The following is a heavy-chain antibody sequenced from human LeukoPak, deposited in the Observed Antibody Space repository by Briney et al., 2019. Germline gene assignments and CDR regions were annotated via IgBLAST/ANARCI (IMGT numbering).Heavy chain of an antibody. D-gene: IGHD3-9*01. Sequence: SETLSLTCTVSGGSISSSSYYWGWIRQPPGKGLEWIGSIYYSGSAYYNPSLKSRVTISVDKSKNQFSLKLSSVTAADTAVYYCAREYYDILTGYYLFDYWGQGTLVTVSS. CDR1: GGSISSSSYY. V-gene: IGHV4-39*07. J-gene: IGHJ4*02. CDR2: IYYSGSA. CDR3: AREYYDILTGYYLFDY.